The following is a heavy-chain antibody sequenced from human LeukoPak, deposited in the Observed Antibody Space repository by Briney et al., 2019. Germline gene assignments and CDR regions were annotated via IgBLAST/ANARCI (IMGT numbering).Heavy chain of an antibody. D-gene: IGHD3-3*01. Sequence: ASVKVSCKASGYTFTSYDINWVRQATGQGLEWMGWISAYNGNTNYAQKLQGRVTMTTDTSTSTAYMELRSLRSDDTAVYYCARDDGPYDFWSGYPTNWFDPWGQGTLVTVSS. CDR3: ARDDGPYDFWSGYPTNWFDP. CDR2: ISAYNGNT. V-gene: IGHV1-18*01. J-gene: IGHJ5*02. CDR1: GYTFTSYD.